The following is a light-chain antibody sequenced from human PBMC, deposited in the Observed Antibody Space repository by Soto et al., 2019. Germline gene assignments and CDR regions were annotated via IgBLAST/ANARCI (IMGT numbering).Light chain of an antibody. CDR1: QSISSY. CDR2: AAS. Sequence: DIQMTQSPSSLPASVGDRVTITCRASQSISSYLNWYQQKPGKAPKLLIYAASSLQSGVPSRFSGSGSGTDFTLTISSLQPEDFAVYYCQQYGDSPITFGQGTRLEIK. CDR3: QQYGDSPIT. V-gene: IGKV1-39*01. J-gene: IGKJ5*01.